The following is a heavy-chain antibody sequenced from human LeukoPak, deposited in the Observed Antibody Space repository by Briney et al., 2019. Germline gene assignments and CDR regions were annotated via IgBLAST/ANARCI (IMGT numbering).Heavy chain of an antibody. Sequence: GGSLRLSCAASGLTFSSYGMHWVRQAPGKGLEWVAVIWYDGSIKYYADSVKGRFTISRDNSKNTLYLQMNSLRAEDTAVYYCASAAGPFDNWGQGTLVTVSS. V-gene: IGHV3-33*01. CDR2: IWYDGSIK. D-gene: IGHD6-13*01. CDR1: GLTFSSYG. CDR3: ASAAGPFDN. J-gene: IGHJ4*02.